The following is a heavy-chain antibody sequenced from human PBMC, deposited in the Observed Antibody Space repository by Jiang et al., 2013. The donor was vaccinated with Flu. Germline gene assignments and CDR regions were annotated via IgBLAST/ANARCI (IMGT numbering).Heavy chain of an antibody. D-gene: IGHD6-13*01. J-gene: IGHJ5*02. CDR2: IYHSGST. Sequence: LLKPSETLSLTCAVSGYSISSGYYWGWIRQPPGKGLEWIGSIYHSGSTYYNPSLKSRVTISVDTSKNQFSLKLSSVTAADTAVYYCARAPLREDSSSWYNPGNWFDPWGQGTLVTVSS. CDR1: GYSISSGYY. CDR3: ARAPLREDSSSWYNPGNWFDP. V-gene: IGHV4-38-2*01.